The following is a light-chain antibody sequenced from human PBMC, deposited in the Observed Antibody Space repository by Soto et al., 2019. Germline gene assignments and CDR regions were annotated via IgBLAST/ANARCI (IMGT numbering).Light chain of an antibody. CDR1: QGIRNY. J-gene: IGKJ3*01. CDR3: QQHHSYFF. Sequence: DIQMTPSPSAMSASVGDRVTITCRASQGIRNYLAWVLQKPGKVPKRLIYAASSLQSGVTSRFSGSGSGTEFTHPISILKPEDFTNYYCQQHHSYFFFVPGTKVDIK. CDR2: AAS. V-gene: IGKV1-17*03.